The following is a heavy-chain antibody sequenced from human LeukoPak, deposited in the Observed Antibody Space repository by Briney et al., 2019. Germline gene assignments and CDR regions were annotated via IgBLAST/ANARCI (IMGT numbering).Heavy chain of an antibody. Sequence: GGSLRLSCAASGFTFSSYSMNWVRQAPGKGLEWVSYISSSSSTIYYADSVKGRFTISRDNAKNSLYLQMNSLRAEDTALYYCAKELLELGAFDVWGQGTMVTVSS. V-gene: IGHV3-48*04. J-gene: IGHJ3*01. CDR3: AKELLELGAFDV. CDR1: GFTFSSYS. CDR2: ISSSSSTI. D-gene: IGHD1-7*01.